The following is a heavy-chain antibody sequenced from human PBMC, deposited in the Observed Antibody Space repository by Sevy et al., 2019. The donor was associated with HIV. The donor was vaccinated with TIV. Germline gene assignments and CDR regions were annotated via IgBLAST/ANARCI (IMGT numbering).Heavy chain of an antibody. D-gene: IGHD4-17*01. CDR1: GFSFSSYS. CDR2: ISGSSSTI. CDR3: ARGTHDYGDFSSERYGMDV. Sequence: GGSLRLSCAASGFSFSSYSMNWVRQAPGRGLEWVSSISGSSSTIYSSDSVKGRFTISRDNAKNSLFLQMNSLRDEDTAVYYCARGTHDYGDFSSERYGMDVWGQGTTVTVSS. J-gene: IGHJ6*02. V-gene: IGHV3-48*02.